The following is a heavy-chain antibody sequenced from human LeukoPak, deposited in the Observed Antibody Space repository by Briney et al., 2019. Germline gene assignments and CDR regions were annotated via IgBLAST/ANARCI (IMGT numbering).Heavy chain of an antibody. Sequence: PGGSLRLSCAASGFTFSSYSMNWVRQAPGKGLEWVSYISSSSSTIYYADSVKGRFTISRDNAKKSLYLQMSSLRAEDTAMYYCARDGDFWSAQGAFDIWGQGTMVTVSS. CDR2: ISSSSSTI. J-gene: IGHJ3*02. D-gene: IGHD3-3*01. CDR3: ARDGDFWSAQGAFDI. V-gene: IGHV3-48*01. CDR1: GFTFSSYS.